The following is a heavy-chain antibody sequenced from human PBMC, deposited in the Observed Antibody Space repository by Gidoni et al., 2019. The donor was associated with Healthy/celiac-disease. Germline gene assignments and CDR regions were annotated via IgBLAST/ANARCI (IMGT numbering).Heavy chain of an antibody. V-gene: IGHV1-69*06. J-gene: IGHJ4*02. D-gene: IGHD2-8*01. CDR2: IIPIFGTA. CDR1: GGTFSSYA. CDR3: ARVASGVQIGYYFDY. Sequence: QVQLVQSGAEVKKPGSSVKVSCKASGGTFSSYAISWVRPPPGQGLEWMGGIIPIFGTANYAQKFQGRVTITADKSTSTAYMELSSLRSEDTAVYYCARVASGVQIGYYFDYWGQGTLVTVSS.